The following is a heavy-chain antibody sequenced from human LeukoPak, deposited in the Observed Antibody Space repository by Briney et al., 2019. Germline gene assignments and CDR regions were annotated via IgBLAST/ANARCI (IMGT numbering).Heavy chain of an antibody. J-gene: IGHJ4*02. Sequence: PGGSLRLSCAASGFTFSSYGMHWVRQAPGKGLEWVAFIRYDGSNKYYADSVKGRFTISRDNSKNTLYLQMNSLRAEDTAVYYCAMLGYIDAGFDYWGQGTLVTVSS. CDR3: AMLGYIDAGFDY. CDR1: GFTFSSYG. D-gene: IGHD2-15*01. V-gene: IGHV3-30*02. CDR2: IRYDGSNK.